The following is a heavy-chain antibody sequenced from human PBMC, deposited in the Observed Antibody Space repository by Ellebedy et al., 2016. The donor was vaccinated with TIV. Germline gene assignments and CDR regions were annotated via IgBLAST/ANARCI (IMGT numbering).Heavy chain of an antibody. CDR3: ARGWELLHWDY. CDR2: INPNTRSA. V-gene: IGHV1-46*01. J-gene: IGHJ4*02. D-gene: IGHD1-26*01. CDR1: GYTITSYH. Sequence: ASVKVSXKASGYTITSYHMHWVRQAPGQGLEWMGVINPNTRSATYAQEFQGRVTITADESTSTAYMELSSLRSEDTAVYYCARGWELLHWDYWGQGTLVTVSS.